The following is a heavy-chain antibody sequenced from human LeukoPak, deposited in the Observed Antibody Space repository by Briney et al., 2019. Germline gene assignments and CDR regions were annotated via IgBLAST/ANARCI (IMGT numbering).Heavy chain of an antibody. J-gene: IGHJ4*02. CDR2: ISAYNGNT. D-gene: IGHD3-10*01. Sequence: GASVKVSCKASGYTFTSYGISWVRQAPGQGLEWMGWISAYNGNTNYAQKLQGRVTMTTDTSTSTAYMELRSLRSDDTAVYYCARDYGSGNYYTSLDYWGQGTLVTVSS. V-gene: IGHV1-18*01. CDR3: ARDYGSGNYYTSLDY. CDR1: GYTFTSYG.